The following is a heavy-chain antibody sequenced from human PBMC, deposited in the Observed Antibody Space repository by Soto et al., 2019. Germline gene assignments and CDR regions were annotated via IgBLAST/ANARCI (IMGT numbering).Heavy chain of an antibody. J-gene: IGHJ4*02. D-gene: IGHD6-19*01. V-gene: IGHV3-30*18. CDR2: ISYDGRNT. CDR1: GFTFSIHA. Sequence: QVQVVESGGGVVQPGKSLRLSCAASGFTFSIHAMHWVRQAPGKGLEWVAVISYDGRNTYYADSVKGRFTISRDNSRSTLFLQMNSLGPEDTAVYYWAKGYQYSSAWSDFWGQGTLVTVSS. CDR3: AKGYQYSSAWSDF.